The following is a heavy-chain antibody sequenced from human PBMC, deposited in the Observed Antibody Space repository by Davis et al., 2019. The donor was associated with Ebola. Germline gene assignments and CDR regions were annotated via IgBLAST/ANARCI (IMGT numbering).Heavy chain of an antibody. D-gene: IGHD1-7*01. CDR3: ARGGSWNYIFDAFDF. CDR1: GYTFTSYT. CDR2: INGDNGNT. V-gene: IGHV1-3*01. Sequence: ASVKVSCKASGYTFTSYTIHWVRQAPGQRLDWMGQINGDNGNTKSSQKFTDRVTITRDTSANTAYMELSSLTSEDTAVYYCARGGSWNYIFDAFDFWGQGTVVTVSS. J-gene: IGHJ3*01.